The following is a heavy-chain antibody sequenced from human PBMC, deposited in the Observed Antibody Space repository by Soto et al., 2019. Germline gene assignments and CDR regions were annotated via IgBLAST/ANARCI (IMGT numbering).Heavy chain of an antibody. CDR1: GFTFSTYA. D-gene: IGHD3-3*01. CDR3: VKEIRIFGVVIFDY. Sequence: GGSLRLSCAASGFTFSTYAMSWVRQAPGKGLELVSAISCSGGDTYYVDSVKGRSTISRDDSKSTLYLQMNSLRADDTAVYYCVKEIRIFGVVIFDYWGQGTLVTVSS. J-gene: IGHJ4*02. CDR2: ISCSGGDT. V-gene: IGHV3-23*01.